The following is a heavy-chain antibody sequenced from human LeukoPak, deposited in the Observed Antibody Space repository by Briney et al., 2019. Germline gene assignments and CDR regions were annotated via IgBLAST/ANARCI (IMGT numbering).Heavy chain of an antibody. CDR3: ARDRRYGDYSTAFDI. CDR1: GFTFSSYS. J-gene: IGHJ3*02. Sequence: GGSLRLSCAASGFTFSSYSMNWVRQAPGKGLEWVSSISSSSSYIYYADSVKGRFTISRDNAKNSLYLQMNSLRAEDTAVYYCARDRRYGDYSTAFDIWGQGTMVIVSS. V-gene: IGHV3-21*01. D-gene: IGHD4-17*01. CDR2: ISSSSSYI.